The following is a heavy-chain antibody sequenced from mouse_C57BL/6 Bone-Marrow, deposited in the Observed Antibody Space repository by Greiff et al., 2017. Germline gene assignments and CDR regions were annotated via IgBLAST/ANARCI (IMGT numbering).Heavy chain of an antibody. CDR3: AKLSSYGSSYGYFDV. D-gene: IGHD1-1*01. CDR1: GFSLTSYG. J-gene: IGHJ1*03. V-gene: IGHV2-5*01. Sequence: VQLQQSGPGLVQPSQSLSITCTVSGFSLTSYGVHWVRQSPGKGLEWLGVIWRGGSTDYNAAFMSRLSITKDNSKSQIFFKMNSLQAYDTAIYYCAKLSSYGSSYGYFDVWGTGTTVTVSS. CDR2: IWRGGST.